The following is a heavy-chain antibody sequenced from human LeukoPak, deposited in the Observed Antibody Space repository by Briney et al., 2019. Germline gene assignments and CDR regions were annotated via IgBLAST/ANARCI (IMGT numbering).Heavy chain of an antibody. CDR1: GYSISSGYY. CDR2: IYHSGST. V-gene: IGHV4-38-2*02. Sequence: SETLSLTCTVSGYSISSGYYWGWIRQPPGKGLEWIGSIYHSGSTYYNPSLKSRVTISVDTSKNQFSLKLSSVTAADTAVYYCARQSTGIAAAGGDYWGQGTLVTVSS. CDR3: ARQSTGIAAAGGDY. D-gene: IGHD6-13*01. J-gene: IGHJ4*02.